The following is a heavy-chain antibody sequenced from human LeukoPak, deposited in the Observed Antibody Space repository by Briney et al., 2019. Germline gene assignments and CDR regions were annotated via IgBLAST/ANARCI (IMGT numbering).Heavy chain of an antibody. Sequence: SETLSLTCTVSGGSISSYYWSWIRQPAGKGLEWIGRIYTSGSTNYNPSLKSRVTISVDTSKNQFSLKLSSVTAADTAVYYCAREGSSGWYLYFQHWGQGTLVTVSS. CDR1: GGSISSYY. CDR2: IYTSGST. J-gene: IGHJ1*01. D-gene: IGHD6-19*01. V-gene: IGHV4-4*07. CDR3: AREGSSGWYLYFQH.